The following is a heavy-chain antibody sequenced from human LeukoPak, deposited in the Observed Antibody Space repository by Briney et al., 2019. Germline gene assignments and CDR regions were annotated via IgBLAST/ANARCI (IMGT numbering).Heavy chain of an antibody. D-gene: IGHD2-2*01. CDR3: ARTIVVVPAAHTTNYFDY. Sequence: SETLSLTCTVSGGSISSSSYYWGWIRQPPGKGLEWIGSIYYSGSTYYNPSLKSRVTISVDTSKNQFSLKLSSVTAADTAAYYCARTIVVVPAAHTTNYFDYWGQGTLVTVSS. CDR1: GGSISSSSYY. CDR2: IYYSGST. V-gene: IGHV4-39*01. J-gene: IGHJ4*02.